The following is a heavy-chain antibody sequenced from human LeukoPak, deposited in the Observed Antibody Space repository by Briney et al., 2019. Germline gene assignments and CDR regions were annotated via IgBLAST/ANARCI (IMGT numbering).Heavy chain of an antibody. D-gene: IGHD3-22*01. CDR3: AKDVYYYDSSGYYREEFDY. Sequence: GGSLRLSCAASGFTFSDYYMTWIRQAPGKGLEWVSAISGSGGSTYYADSVKGRFTISRDNSKNTLYLQMNSLRAEDTAVYYCAKDVYYYDSSGYYREEFDYWGQGTLVTVSS. CDR2: ISGSGGST. J-gene: IGHJ4*02. V-gene: IGHV3-23*01. CDR1: GFTFSDYY.